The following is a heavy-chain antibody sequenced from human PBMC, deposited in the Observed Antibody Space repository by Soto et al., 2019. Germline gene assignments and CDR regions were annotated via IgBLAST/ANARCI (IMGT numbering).Heavy chain of an antibody. CDR2: INPSGGST. D-gene: IGHD3-22*01. Sequence: ASVKVSCKASGYTFTSYYMHWVRQAPGQGLEWMGIINPSGGSTSYAQKFQGRVTMTRDTSTSTVYMELSSLRSEDTAVYYCARDLRRITMIVVAPSDAFDIWGQGTMVTVSS. V-gene: IGHV1-46*01. CDR1: GYTFTSYY. J-gene: IGHJ3*02. CDR3: ARDLRRITMIVVAPSDAFDI.